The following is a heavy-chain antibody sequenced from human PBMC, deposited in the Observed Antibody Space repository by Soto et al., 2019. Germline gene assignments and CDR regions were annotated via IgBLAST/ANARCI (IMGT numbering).Heavy chain of an antibody. J-gene: IGHJ6*02. CDR2: IYYSGRT. Sequence: QVQLQESGPGLVKPSETLSLTCTVPGGSVSSGSYYWSWIRQPPGKGLEWIGYIYYSGRTNSNPPLKGRGTRSVDTSKSHGALKLSSGTAADTSGYYSARDYCTNGVCYPYYYYYGMDVWGQGTTVTVSS. D-gene: IGHD2-8*01. V-gene: IGHV4-61*01. CDR3: ARDYCTNGVCYPYYYYYGMDV. CDR1: GGSVSSGSYY.